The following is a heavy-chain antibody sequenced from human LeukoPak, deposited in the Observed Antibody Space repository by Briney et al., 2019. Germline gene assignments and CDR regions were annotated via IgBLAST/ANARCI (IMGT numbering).Heavy chain of an antibody. CDR1: GGSISSYY. CDR3: ATHPGTDYGGPY. J-gene: IGHJ4*02. Sequence: SETLSLTCTVSGGSISSYYWSWIRQPPGKGLEWIGYIYYSGSTNYNPSLKSRVTISVDTSKNQFSLKPSSVTAADTAVYYCATHPGTDYGGPYWGQGTLVTVSS. V-gene: IGHV4-59*08. CDR2: IYYSGST. D-gene: IGHD4-23*01.